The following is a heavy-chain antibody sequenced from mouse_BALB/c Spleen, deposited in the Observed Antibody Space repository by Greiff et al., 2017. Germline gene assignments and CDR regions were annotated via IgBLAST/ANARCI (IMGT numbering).Heavy chain of an antibody. V-gene: IGHV1S137*01. J-gene: IGHJ4*01. D-gene: IGHD2-3*01. CDR1: GYTFTDYA. CDR3: ARVYDGYYYYAMDY. CDR2: ISTYYGDA. Sequence: VQLQESGAELVRPGVSVKISCKGSGYTFTDYAMHWVKQSHAKSLEWIGVISTYYGDASYNQKFKGKATMTVDKSSSTAYMELARLTSEDSAIYYCARVYDGYYYYAMDYWGQGTSVTVSS.